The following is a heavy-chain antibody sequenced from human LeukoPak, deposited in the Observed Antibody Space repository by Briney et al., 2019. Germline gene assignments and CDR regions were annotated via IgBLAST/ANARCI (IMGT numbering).Heavy chain of an antibody. CDR2: MNPSGST. CDR1: GGSFSGYY. Sequence: SETLSLTCGVYGGSFSGYYWTWIRQTPEKGLEWIGEMNPSGSTSYNPSLKSRVTISVDTSKNQFSLKLSSVTAADTAVYYCARGRQDVTMIVVVMTAVSYYLDVWGQGTLVTVSS. D-gene: IGHD3-22*01. J-gene: IGHJ3*01. CDR3: ARGRQDVTMIVVVMTAVSYYLDV. V-gene: IGHV4-34*01.